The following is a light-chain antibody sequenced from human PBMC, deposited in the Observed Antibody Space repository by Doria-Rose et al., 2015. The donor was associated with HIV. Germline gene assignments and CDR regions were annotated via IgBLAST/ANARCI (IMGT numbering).Light chain of an antibody. Sequence: GDRVTITCRASQSISSWLAWYQQKPGKAPKLLIYKASSLEGGAPSRFSGSGPGTEFALTISGLQPDDFATYYCQQYGSYLWTFGQGTKVEVK. CDR2: KAS. CDR1: QSISSW. CDR3: QQYGSYLWT. J-gene: IGKJ1*01. V-gene: IGKV1-5*03.